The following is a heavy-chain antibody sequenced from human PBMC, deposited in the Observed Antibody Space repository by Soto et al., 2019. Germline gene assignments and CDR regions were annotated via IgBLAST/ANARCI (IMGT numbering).Heavy chain of an antibody. D-gene: IGHD2-2*01. V-gene: IGHV3-23*01. J-gene: IGHJ6*02. CDR2: ISGGGANT. Sequence: GGSLRLSCAASGFTFNNYGMNWVRQAPGKGLEWVSGISGGGANTYYTDSVKGRFTISRDNSKNTVHLQMNRLRAEDTAVYYCAKDGSSVIPAAHPRRYGMDVWGQGTTVTVSS. CDR1: GFTFNNYG. CDR3: AKDGSSVIPAAHPRRYGMDV.